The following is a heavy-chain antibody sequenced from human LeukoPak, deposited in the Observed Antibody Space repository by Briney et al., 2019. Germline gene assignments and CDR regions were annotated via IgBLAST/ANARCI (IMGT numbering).Heavy chain of an antibody. Sequence: GGSLRLSCAASEFTFSSYAMSWVRQAPGKGLEWVSAISGSGGSTYYADSVKGRFTISRDNSKNTLYLQMNSLRAEDTAVYYCAFYCSSTSCYPFDYWGQGTLVTVSS. V-gene: IGHV3-23*01. J-gene: IGHJ4*02. CDR3: AFYCSSTSCYPFDY. CDR2: ISGSGGST. CDR1: EFTFSSYA. D-gene: IGHD2-2*01.